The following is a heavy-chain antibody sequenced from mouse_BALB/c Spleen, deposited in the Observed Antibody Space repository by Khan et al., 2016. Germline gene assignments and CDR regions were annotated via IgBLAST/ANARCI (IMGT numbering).Heavy chain of an antibody. CDR3: ARDYYGSSYWYFDV. CDR1: GFTFSDYG. CDR2: ISNLAYSI. D-gene: IGHD1-1*01. Sequence: EVELVESGGGLVQPGGSRKLSCAASGFTFSDYGMAWVRQAPGKGPEWVAFISNLAYSIYYAGTVTGRFTISRENAKNTLYLEMSSLRSEDTAMYYCARDYYGSSYWYFDVWGAGTTVTVSS. V-gene: IGHV5-15*02. J-gene: IGHJ1*01.